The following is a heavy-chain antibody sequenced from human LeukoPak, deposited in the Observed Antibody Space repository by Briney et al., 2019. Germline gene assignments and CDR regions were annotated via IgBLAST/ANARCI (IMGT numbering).Heavy chain of an antibody. CDR1: GFTFSSYA. D-gene: IGHD3-22*01. Sequence: GGSLRLSCAASGFTFSSYAMHWVRQAPGKGLEWVAVISYDGSNKYYADSVKGRFTISRDNSKNTRYLQMNSLRAEDTAVYYCARSETYYYDSSGYSRYWGQGTLVTVSS. CDR2: ISYDGSNK. CDR3: ARSETYYYDSSGYSRY. J-gene: IGHJ4*02. V-gene: IGHV3-30-3*01.